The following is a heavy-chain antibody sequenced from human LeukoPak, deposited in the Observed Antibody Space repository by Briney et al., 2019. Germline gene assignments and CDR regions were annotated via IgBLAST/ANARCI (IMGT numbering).Heavy chain of an antibody. CDR3: AKDMGPEHDAFDI. CDR1: GFTFDDYA. V-gene: IGHV3-9*01. CDR2: ISWNSGSI. Sequence: TGGSLRLSFAPSGFTFDDYAMHWVRHAPGMGVGCVSGISWNSGSIGYADSVKGRFTISRDNAKNSLYLQMNSLRAEDTALYYCAKDMGPEHDAFDIWGQGTMVTVSS. J-gene: IGHJ3*02.